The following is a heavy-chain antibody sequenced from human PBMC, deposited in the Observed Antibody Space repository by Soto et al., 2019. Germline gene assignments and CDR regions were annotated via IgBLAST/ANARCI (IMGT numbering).Heavy chain of an antibody. Sequence: ASVKVSCKASRGSFSSYAISWVRQAPGQGLEWMGGIIPIFGTANYAQKFQGRVTITADESTSTAYMELSSLRSEDTAVYYCARDRMYYDFCSGTGRGFDAFDIWGQGTMVTVSS. CDR2: IIPIFGTA. D-gene: IGHD3-3*01. CDR3: ARDRMYYDFCSGTGRGFDAFDI. V-gene: IGHV1-69*13. J-gene: IGHJ3*02. CDR1: RGSFSSYA.